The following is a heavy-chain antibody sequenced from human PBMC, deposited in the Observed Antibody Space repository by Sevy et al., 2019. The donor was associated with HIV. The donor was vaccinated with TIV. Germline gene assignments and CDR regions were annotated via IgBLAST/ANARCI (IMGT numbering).Heavy chain of an antibody. J-gene: IGHJ4*02. CDR3: GRHEGSVAVGIDY. Sequence: GESLKISCKGSGYNFSKYWSAWVRQMPGKGLECMAIIYPGDSDTRYSPSFQGQVTISADKSTNTAYLQWSSLKASDTAMYFCGRHEGSVAVGIDYWGQGTLVTVSS. CDR1: GYNFSKYW. CDR2: IYPGDSDT. D-gene: IGHD1-26*01. V-gene: IGHV5-51*01.